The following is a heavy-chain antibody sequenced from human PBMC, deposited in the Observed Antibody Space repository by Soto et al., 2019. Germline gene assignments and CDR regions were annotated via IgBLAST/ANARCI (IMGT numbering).Heavy chain of an antibody. CDR2: INGASGKI. CDR3: ARSVVPYQPKGLDV. V-gene: IGHV1-3*01. CDR1: GYSFSIYA. D-gene: IGHD2-2*01. Sequence: QVQLVQSGAEVKKPGASVKVSCQSSGYSFSIYAMNWLRQVRGQSLEWMGWINGASGKIEYSQKWQDRVIISRDTPVTTDYMEVSTLRLDDTAVYYCARSVVPYQPKGLDVWGQGTTVIVSS. J-gene: IGHJ6*02.